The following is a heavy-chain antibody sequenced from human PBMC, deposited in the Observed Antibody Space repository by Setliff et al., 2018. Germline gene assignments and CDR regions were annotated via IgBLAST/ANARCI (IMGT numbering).Heavy chain of an antibody. V-gene: IGHV4-38-2*02. CDR3: AREGRSSTRGWYMDA. D-gene: IGHD2-2*01. CDR2: INYYGSIFDDGTTYST. Sequence: PSETLSLTCSVSGDSMSGASIWTWIRQPPGKGLEWIGSINYYGSIFDDGTTYSTYYNPSLKSRATISVDTSKNQFSLKLTSMTAADTAVYFCAREGRSSTRGWYMDAWGKGTSVTVS. J-gene: IGHJ6*03. CDR1: GDSMSGASI.